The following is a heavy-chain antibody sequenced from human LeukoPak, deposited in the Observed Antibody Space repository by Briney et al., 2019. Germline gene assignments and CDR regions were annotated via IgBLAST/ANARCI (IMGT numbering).Heavy chain of an antibody. J-gene: IGHJ5*02. V-gene: IGHV4-59*01. CDR1: GGSISTYY. CDR2: IRYSGNT. D-gene: IGHD4-17*01. Sequence: SETLSLTCTVSGGSISTYYWNWIRQPPGKGLEWVGYIRYSGNTNYNPSLKNRVTISVDTSKNQFSLKLSSVTAADTAVYYCARDQDADSGIWFDPWGQGTLVTVSS. CDR3: ARDQDADSGIWFDP.